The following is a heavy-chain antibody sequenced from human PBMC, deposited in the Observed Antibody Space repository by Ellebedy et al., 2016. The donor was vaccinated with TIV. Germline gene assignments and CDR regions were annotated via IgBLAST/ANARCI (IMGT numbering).Heavy chain of an antibody. CDR2: ISSSSSYI. V-gene: IGHV3-21*01. CDR1: GFTFSSYS. D-gene: IGHD2-2*01. Sequence: GGSLRLXXAASGFTFSSYSMNWVRQAPGKGLEWVSSISSSSSYIYYADSVKGRFTISRDNAKNTLYLQMNSLRAEDTAVYYCAICSSTSWRNWFNPWGQGTLVTVSS. CDR3: AICSSTSWRNWFNP. J-gene: IGHJ5*02.